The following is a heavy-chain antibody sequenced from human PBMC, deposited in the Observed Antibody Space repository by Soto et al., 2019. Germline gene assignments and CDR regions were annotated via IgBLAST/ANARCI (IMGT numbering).Heavy chain of an antibody. Sequence: VQLLESGGGLVRPGGSLRLSCAASAFTFTNYAMNWVRQAPGKGLEWVSVISGSGGSASYADSVQGRFTISRDNSKNTLYLQMNSLRVEDTARYYCVREDSAWDSRGSFDFWGRGTVVTVS. CDR2: ISGSGGSA. V-gene: IGHV3-23*01. D-gene: IGHD6-19*01. CDR3: VREDSAWDSRGSFDF. CDR1: AFTFTNYA. J-gene: IGHJ3*01.